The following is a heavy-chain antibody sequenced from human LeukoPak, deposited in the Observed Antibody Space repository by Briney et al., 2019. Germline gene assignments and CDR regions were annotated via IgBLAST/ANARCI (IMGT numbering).Heavy chain of an antibody. CDR1: GFTFSSSA. CDR2: ISYDGSNK. J-gene: IGHJ4*02. Sequence: PGGSLRLSCAASGFTFSSSAMHWVRQAPDKGLEWVAVISYDGSNKYYADSVKGRFTISRDNSKDTLYLQMSSVRVDDTAVYYCARDRGRYYDSRGFYWGYYFDSWGQGILVTVST. V-gene: IGHV3-30-3*01. CDR3: ARDRGRYYDSRGFYWGYYFDS. D-gene: IGHD3-22*01.